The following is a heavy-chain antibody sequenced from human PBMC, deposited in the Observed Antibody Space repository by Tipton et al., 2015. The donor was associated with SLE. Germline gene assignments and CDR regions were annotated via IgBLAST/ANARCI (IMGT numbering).Heavy chain of an antibody. Sequence: TLSLTCTVSGGSISSSSYYWGWIRQPPGKGLEWIGSIYYSGSTYYNPSLKSRVTISVDTSKNQFSLKLSSVTAADTAMYYCARDLHGVAPLGYWGQGTLVTVSS. D-gene: IGHD2-15*01. J-gene: IGHJ4*02. V-gene: IGHV4-39*07. CDR1: GGSISSSSYY. CDR2: IYYSGST. CDR3: ARDLHGVAPLGY.